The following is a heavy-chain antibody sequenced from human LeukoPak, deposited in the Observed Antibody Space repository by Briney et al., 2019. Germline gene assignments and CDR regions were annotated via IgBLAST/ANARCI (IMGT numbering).Heavy chain of an antibody. Sequence: GGSLRLSCAASGFTFSSYWMSWVRQAPGKGLEWVANIKQDGSEKYYVDSVKGRFTISRDNAKNSLYLQMNSLRAEDTAVYYCARVAQQLDLYYYYMDVWGKGTTVTVSS. D-gene: IGHD6-13*01. J-gene: IGHJ6*03. CDR3: ARVAQQLDLYYYYMDV. CDR2: IKQDGSEK. V-gene: IGHV3-7*01. CDR1: GFTFSSYW.